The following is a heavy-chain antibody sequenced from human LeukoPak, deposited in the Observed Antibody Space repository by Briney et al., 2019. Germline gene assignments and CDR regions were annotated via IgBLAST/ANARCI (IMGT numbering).Heavy chain of an antibody. D-gene: IGHD3-9*01. Sequence: SVRVSCKASGYTFTSFDFNWVRQATGQGLEWMGGIIPIFGTANYAQKFQGRVTITADESTSTAYMELSSLRSEDTAVYYCARTPERVRYFDWYYFDYWGQGTLVTVSS. V-gene: IGHV1-69*13. J-gene: IGHJ4*02. CDR1: GYTFTSFD. CDR3: ARTPERVRYFDWYYFDY. CDR2: IIPIFGTA.